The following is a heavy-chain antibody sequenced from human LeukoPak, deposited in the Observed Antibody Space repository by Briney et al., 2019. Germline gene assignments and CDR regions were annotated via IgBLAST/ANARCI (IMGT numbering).Heavy chain of an antibody. Sequence: SETLSLTCTVSGDSIISGSYYWTWIRQPAGKTLEWIRRVYTSGSTNYNPSVESRAPISRDTADNQFSLRLSSVTAADTAIYYCARVWWHRGNWFDSWGQGTLVTVSS. CDR1: GDSIISGSYY. CDR2: VYTSGST. D-gene: IGHD2-15*01. CDR3: ARVWWHRGNWFDS. V-gene: IGHV4-61*02. J-gene: IGHJ5*01.